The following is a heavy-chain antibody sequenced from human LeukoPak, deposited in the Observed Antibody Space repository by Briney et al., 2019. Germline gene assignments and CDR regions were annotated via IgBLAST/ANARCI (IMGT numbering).Heavy chain of an antibody. CDR1: GFTFSSYG. CDR2: ISYDGSNK. D-gene: IGHD3-3*01. J-gene: IGHJ6*02. CDR3: ARAQKLRFLEWFNYYYYGMDV. Sequence: PGGSLRLSCAASGFTFSSYGMHWVRQAPGKGLEWVAVISYDGSNKYYADSVKGRFTISRDNSKNTLYLQMNSLRAEDTAVYYCARAQKLRFLEWFNYYYYGMDVWGQGTTVTVSS. V-gene: IGHV3-30*03.